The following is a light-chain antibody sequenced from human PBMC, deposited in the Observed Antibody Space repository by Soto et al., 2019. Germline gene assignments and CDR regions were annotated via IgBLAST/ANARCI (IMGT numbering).Light chain of an antibody. CDR2: GAS. V-gene: IGKV3-15*01. J-gene: IGKJ1*01. CDR3: QQYNDWPRT. CDR1: QSVSSN. Sequence: EIVMPQSPATLSVSPGERATLSCRASQSVSSNLAWYQQKPGQAPRPLIYGASTRATGIPARFSGSGSGTEFTLTISSLQSEDFAVYYCQQYNDWPRTFGQGTKVEIK.